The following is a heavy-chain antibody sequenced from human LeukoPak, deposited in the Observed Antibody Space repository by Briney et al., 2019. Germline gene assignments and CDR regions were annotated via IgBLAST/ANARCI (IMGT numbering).Heavy chain of an antibody. CDR2: IWYDGSNK. J-gene: IGHJ4*02. CDR1: GFTFSSYG. Sequence: GGSLRLSCAASGFTFSSYGMHWVRQAPGKGLEWVAVIWYDGSNKYYADSVKGRFTISRDNSKNTLYLQMNSLRAEDTAVYYCAKVMAAGTDLREFDYWGQGTLVTVSS. CDR3: AKVMAAGTDLREFDY. D-gene: IGHD6-13*01. V-gene: IGHV3-33*06.